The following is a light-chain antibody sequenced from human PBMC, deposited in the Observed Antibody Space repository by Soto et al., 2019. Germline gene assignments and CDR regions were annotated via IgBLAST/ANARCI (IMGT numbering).Light chain of an antibody. CDR1: QSLAYIDGNTY. Sequence: EVVMTQSPLSLPVTLGQPASISCRSSQSLAYIDGNTYLTWFHQRPGQSPRRLIYNVSNRDSGVPDRFSGSGSGTDFTLKISRVEAEDVGIYYCMHSTHWPPYTFGQGTKLEIK. J-gene: IGKJ2*01. CDR3: MHSTHWPPYT. CDR2: NVS. V-gene: IGKV2-30*01.